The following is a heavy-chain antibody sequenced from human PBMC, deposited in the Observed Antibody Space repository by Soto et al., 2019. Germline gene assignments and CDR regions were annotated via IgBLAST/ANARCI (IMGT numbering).Heavy chain of an antibody. CDR2: IYSGGST. CDR3: ARDFVAAAGTDYYYYMDV. CDR1: GFTVSSNY. V-gene: IGHV3-66*01. Sequence: EVQLVESGGGLVQPGGSLRLSCAASGFTVSSNYMSWVRQAPGKGLEWVSVIYSGGSTYYADSVKGRFTISRDNSKNTLYLQMNSLRAEDTAVYYCARDFVAAAGTDYYYYMDVCGKGTTVTVSS. J-gene: IGHJ6*03. D-gene: IGHD6-13*01.